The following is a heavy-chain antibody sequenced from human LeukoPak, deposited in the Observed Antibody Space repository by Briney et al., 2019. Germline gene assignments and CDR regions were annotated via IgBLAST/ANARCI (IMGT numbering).Heavy chain of an antibody. J-gene: IGHJ4*02. V-gene: IGHV6-1*01. CDR1: GNSVSSNSFA. CDR2: TYYRSKWYN. CDR3: VREGHFFDY. Sequence: SQTLSLTCAISGNSVSSNSFAWNWIRQSPSRGLEWLGRTYYRSKWYNDYVVSVKGRITINPDTSKNQFSLRMNSVTPEDTAVYYCVREGHFFDYWGQGTLVTVSS.